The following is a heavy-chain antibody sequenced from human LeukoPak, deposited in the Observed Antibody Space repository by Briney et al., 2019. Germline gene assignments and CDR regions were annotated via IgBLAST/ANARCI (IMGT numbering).Heavy chain of an antibody. V-gene: IGHV3-66*01. CDR3: AAISMVRGVDYMDV. D-gene: IGHD3-10*01. CDR2: IYRGGST. J-gene: IGHJ6*03. Sequence: PGGSLRLSCAAFGFSVTDNYIAWVRQAPGKGLEWVSVIYRGGSTFYADSVKGRFTISRDNSKNTLYLQMNSLRAEDAAVYYCAAISMVRGVDYMDVWGKGTTVTISS. CDR1: GFSVTDNY.